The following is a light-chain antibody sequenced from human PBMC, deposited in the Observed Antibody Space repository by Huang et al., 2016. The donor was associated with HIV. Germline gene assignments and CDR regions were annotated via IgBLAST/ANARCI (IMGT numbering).Light chain of an antibody. J-gene: IGKJ2*03. Sequence: EILLTQSPDTLSLSPGERATLSCRASQSVNNNYLAWYQQTPGQAPRLLIYRASTTATGIPDRFSGSGSGTDFTLTISRLEPDDFAVYYCQQFGSSPPYSFGQGTKLEIK. V-gene: IGKV3-20*01. CDR3: QQFGSSPPYS. CDR1: QSVNNNY. CDR2: RAS.